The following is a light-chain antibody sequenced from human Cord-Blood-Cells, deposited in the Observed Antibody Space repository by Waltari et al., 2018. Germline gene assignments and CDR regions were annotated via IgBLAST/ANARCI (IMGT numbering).Light chain of an antibody. CDR2: DVS. CDR1: SRDVGGYNY. J-gene: IGLJ3*02. Sequence: QSTLTQPRSVSVSPAQSFTISCTGTSRDVGGYNYFSCYQQHPGKAPKLMIYDVSKRPSGVPDRFSGSKSGNTASLTISGLQAEDEDDYYCCSYAGSYTWVFGGGTKLTVL. CDR3: CSYAGSYTWV. V-gene: IGLV2-11*01.